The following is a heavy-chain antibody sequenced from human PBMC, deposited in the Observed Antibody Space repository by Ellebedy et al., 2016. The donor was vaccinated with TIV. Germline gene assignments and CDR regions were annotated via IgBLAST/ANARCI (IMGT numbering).Heavy chain of an antibody. V-gene: IGHV3-30-3*01. CDR2: TSNDGSNK. CDR3: ARDQVERQWLEVDY. D-gene: IGHD6-19*01. J-gene: IGHJ4*02. Sequence: GGSLKISCAASGFTFSSYAMHWVRQAPGKGLEWVAVTSNDGSNKYYADSVKGRFTISRDNSKNTLYPQMNSLRAEDTAVYYCARDQVERQWLEVDYWGQGTLVTVSS. CDR1: GFTFSSYA.